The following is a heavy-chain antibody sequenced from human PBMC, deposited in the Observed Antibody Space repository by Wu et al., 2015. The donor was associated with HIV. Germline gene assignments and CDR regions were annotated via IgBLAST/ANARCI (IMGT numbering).Heavy chain of an antibody. J-gene: IGHJ5*02. CDR3: ARELLGGVVTGYWFDP. CDR1: GYTFTGYY. V-gene: IGHV1-2*02. CDR2: INPKSGGT. D-gene: IGHD3-3*01. Sequence: VQLVQSGAEVKKPGASVKVSCKASGYTFTGYYMHWVRQAPGQGLEWMGWINPKSGGTKYGQKFQGRVTMTRDTSISTAYMELSGLRSDDTAVYYCARELLGGVVTGYWFDPWSQGTLVTISS.